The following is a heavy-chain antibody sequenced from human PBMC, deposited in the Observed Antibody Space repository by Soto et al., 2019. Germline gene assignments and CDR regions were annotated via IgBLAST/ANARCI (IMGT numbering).Heavy chain of an antibody. CDR2: INPNSGGT. CDR1: GYTFTGYY. CDR3: ARAGRHYYYYGMDV. J-gene: IGHJ6*02. Sequence: ASVKVSCKASGYTFTGYYMHWVRQAPGQGLEWMGWINPNSGGTNYAQKFQGWVTMTRDKSISTAYMELSRLRSDDTAVYYCARAGRHYYYYGMDVWGQGTTVTVSS. D-gene: IGHD3-10*01. V-gene: IGHV1-2*04.